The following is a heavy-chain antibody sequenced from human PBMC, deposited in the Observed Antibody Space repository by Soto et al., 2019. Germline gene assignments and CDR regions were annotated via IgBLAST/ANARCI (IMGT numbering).Heavy chain of an antibody. Sequence: QVQLVQSGAEVKKPGSSVKGSCKASGGTFSSYTITLVRQAPRQGVEGMGGITPMFGTPNYAQKFRGRVTITADESTSTAYMELSSLRSEDTAMYFCARDGTLYDSRAYYYLYWGQGTLVTVSS. CDR1: GGTFSSYT. CDR2: ITPMFGTP. D-gene: IGHD3-22*01. V-gene: IGHV1-69*01. CDR3: ARDGTLYDSRAYYYLY. J-gene: IGHJ4*02.